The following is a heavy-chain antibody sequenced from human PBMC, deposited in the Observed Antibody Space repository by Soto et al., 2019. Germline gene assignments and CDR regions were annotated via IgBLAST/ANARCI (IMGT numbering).Heavy chain of an antibody. CDR3: ARELSHPLLDYYGSGSYCCGMDV. CDR2: ISAYNGNT. V-gene: IGHV1-18*04. D-gene: IGHD3-10*01. CDR1: GYTFTSYG. Sequence: RASVKVSCKASGYTFTSYGISWVRQAPGQGLEWMGWISAYNGNTNYAQKLQGRVTMTTDTSTSTAYMELRSLRSDDTAVYYCARELSHPLLDYYGSGSYCCGMDVWGQGTTVTVSS. J-gene: IGHJ6*02.